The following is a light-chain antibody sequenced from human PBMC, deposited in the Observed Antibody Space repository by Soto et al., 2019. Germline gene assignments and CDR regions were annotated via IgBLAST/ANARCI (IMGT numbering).Light chain of an antibody. Sequence: QSALTQPASVSGSPGQSITISCTGSSSDVGDYKYVSWYQQHPDKAPKLLIYVNSNRPSGVSNRFSGYKSGNTASLTISGLQADDEADYYCSSYTSSDTPYVFGTGTKVTVL. J-gene: IGLJ1*01. CDR3: SSYTSSDTPYV. V-gene: IGLV2-14*01. CDR1: SSDVGDYKY. CDR2: VNS.